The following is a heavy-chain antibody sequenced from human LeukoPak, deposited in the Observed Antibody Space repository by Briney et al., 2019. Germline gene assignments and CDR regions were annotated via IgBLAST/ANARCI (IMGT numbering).Heavy chain of an antibody. D-gene: IGHD6-19*01. V-gene: IGHV3-33*01. CDR1: GFTFSIYG. Sequence: RSLRPSFVASGFTFSIYGMHWVRQAPGKGREWGAVIGYDGCNKYYADSIKGRFTIYRDNSKNPLYMQMNSLRAEDTAVYCCAIDMSSGLYCVLGMDVWGEGTTLTV. CDR3: AIDMSSGLYCVLGMDV. J-gene: IGHJ6*02. CDR2: IGYDGCNK.